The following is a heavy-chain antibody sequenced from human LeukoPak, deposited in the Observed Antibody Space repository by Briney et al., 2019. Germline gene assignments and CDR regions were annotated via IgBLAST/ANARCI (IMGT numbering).Heavy chain of an antibody. D-gene: IGHD1-1*01. J-gene: IGHJ5*02. CDR1: GFTFSSYS. V-gene: IGHV3-21*01. CDR2: ISSSSSYI. CDR3: ARDAAGMTDP. Sequence: GGSLRLSCAASGFTFSSYSMNWVRQAPGKGLEWVSSISSSSSYIYYADAVEGRFTISRDNAKNSLYLQMNSLRAEDTAVYYCARDAAGMTDPWGQGTLVTVSS.